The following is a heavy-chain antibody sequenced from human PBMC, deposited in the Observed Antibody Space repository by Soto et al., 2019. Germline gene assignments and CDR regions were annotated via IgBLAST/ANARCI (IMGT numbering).Heavy chain of an antibody. D-gene: IGHD3-10*01. Sequence: DVQLVESGGGQVKAGGSLRLSCTASGFTFSSYTINWVRLGPGKGLEWVASISTRSSLIYYADSVKGRFTISRDNAKNSAFLQMDSLRAEDTAVYYCATLARGGPVTLPLDAWGQGTLVTVSS. V-gene: IGHV3-21*01. CDR2: ISTRSSLI. CDR3: ATLARGGPVTLPLDA. J-gene: IGHJ5*02. CDR1: GFTFSSYT.